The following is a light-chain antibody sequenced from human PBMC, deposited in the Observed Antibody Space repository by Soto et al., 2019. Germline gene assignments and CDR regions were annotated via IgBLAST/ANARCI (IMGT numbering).Light chain of an antibody. CDR1: QSISSW. V-gene: IGKV1-5*01. CDR2: AAS. J-gene: IGKJ2*01. CDR3: QHYNSYPVT. Sequence: DIQMTQSPSTLSASVGDRVTITCRASQSISSWLAWYQQKPGKAPKLLIYAASSLESGVPSRFSGSGSATEFTLTISSLQHDDFATYYCQHYNSYPVTFGQGTKLEIK.